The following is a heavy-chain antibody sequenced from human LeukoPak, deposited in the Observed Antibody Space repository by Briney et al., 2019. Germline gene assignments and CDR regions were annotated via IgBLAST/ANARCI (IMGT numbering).Heavy chain of an antibody. J-gene: IGHJ4*02. D-gene: IGHD3-10*01. CDR3: AREVDQGSKYYFDY. Sequence: PGGSLRLSCAASGFTFSSYWMHWVRQAPGKGLVWVSRINTDGSSAVYVDSVKGRFTISRDNAKNTLYLQMNGLRAEDTAVYYCAREVDQGSKYYFDYWGQGTLVTVSS. V-gene: IGHV3-74*01. CDR2: INTDGSSA. CDR1: GFTFSSYW.